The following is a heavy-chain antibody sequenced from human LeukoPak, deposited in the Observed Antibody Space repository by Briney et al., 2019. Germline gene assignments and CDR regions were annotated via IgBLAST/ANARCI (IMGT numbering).Heavy chain of an antibody. CDR1: GFTFSSYG. D-gene: IGHD1-26*01. V-gene: IGHV3-33*06. Sequence: GGSLRLSCAASGFTFSSYGMHWVRQAPGKGLEWVAVIWYDGSNKYYADSVKGRFTISRDNSKNTLYLQMNSLRAEDTAVYYCAKEYSGNYYYFDYWGQGTRVTVSS. CDR3: AKEYSGNYYYFDY. J-gene: IGHJ4*02. CDR2: IWYDGSNK.